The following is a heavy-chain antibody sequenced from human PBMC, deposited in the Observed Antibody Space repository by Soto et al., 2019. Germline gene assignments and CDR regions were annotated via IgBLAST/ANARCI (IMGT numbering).Heavy chain of an antibody. V-gene: IGHV4-31*03. CDR1: GGSISSGGYY. CDR3: ASMLLSVVTAPSYYYGMDV. Sequence: SETLSLTCTVSGGSISSGGYYWSWIRQHPGKGLEWIGYIYYSGSTYYNPSLKSRVTISVDTSKNQFSLKLSSVTAADTAVYYCASMLLSVVTAPSYYYGMDVWGQGTTXTVSS. CDR2: IYYSGST. D-gene: IGHD2-21*02. J-gene: IGHJ6*02.